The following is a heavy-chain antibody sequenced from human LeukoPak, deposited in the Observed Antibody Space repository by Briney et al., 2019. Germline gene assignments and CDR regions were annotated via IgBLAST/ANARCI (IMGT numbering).Heavy chain of an antibody. CDR3: ASEHYDILTSPGDYFDY. Sequence: ASVKVSCKASGYTFTGYYMHWVRQAPGQGLEWMGWINPNSGGTNYAQKFQGRVTMTRDTSISTAYMELSRLRSDDTAVYYCASEHYDILTSPGDYFDYWGQGTLVTVSS. CDR1: GYTFTGYY. D-gene: IGHD3-9*01. J-gene: IGHJ4*02. V-gene: IGHV1-2*02. CDR2: INPNSGGT.